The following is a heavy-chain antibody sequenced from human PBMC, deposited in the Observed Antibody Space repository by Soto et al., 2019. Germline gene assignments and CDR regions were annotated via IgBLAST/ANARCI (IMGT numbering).Heavy chain of an antibody. CDR2: IYYRGST. CDR3: AREGRSARYYYYGMDV. V-gene: IGHV4-59*01. Sequence: QVQLQESGPGLVKPSETLSLTCTVSGGSISSYYWSWIRQPPGKGLEWLGYIYYRGSTNYNPSHKSRVTISVDKSKNHLSLKLSSVSAADTAVYYCAREGRSARYYYYGMDVWGQGTTVTVSS. D-gene: IGHD6-25*01. J-gene: IGHJ6*02. CDR1: GGSISSYY.